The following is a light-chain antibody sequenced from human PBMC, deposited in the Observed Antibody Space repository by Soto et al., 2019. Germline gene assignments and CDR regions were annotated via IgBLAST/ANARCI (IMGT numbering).Light chain of an antibody. J-gene: IGLJ2*01. CDR3: CSYAGTYTVI. Sequence: QSVLTQPRSVSGSPGQSVTISCTGTSSDVGGYNYVSWYQQHPGKAPKLIIYDVTERPSGVPDRFSRSKSGNPASLTISGLQADDESDYYCCSYAGTYTVIFGGGTKLTVL. CDR2: DVT. CDR1: SSDVGGYNY. V-gene: IGLV2-11*01.